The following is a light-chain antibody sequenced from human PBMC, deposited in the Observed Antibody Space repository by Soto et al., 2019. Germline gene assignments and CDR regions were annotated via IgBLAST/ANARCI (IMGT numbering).Light chain of an antibody. CDR2: EVS. Sequence: QPASVSGSPGQSITISCTGTSRDVGGYNYVSWYQQHPGKAPKLMIYEVSNRPSGVSNRFSGSKSGNTASLTISGLQAEDEADYYCSSYTSSSPDVFGTGTKLTVL. CDR1: SRDVGGYNY. J-gene: IGLJ1*01. V-gene: IGLV2-14*01. CDR3: SSYTSSSPDV.